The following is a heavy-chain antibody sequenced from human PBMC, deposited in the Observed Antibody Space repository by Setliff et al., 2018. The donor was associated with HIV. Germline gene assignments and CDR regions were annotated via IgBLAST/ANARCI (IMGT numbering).Heavy chain of an antibody. CDR1: GGSISGHY. CDR3: ARGNRGAAAGYNWFDP. D-gene: IGHD6-13*01. V-gene: IGHV4-4*07. Sequence: SETLSLTCTVSGGSISGHYWSWIRQPAGKGLEWIGRIYTSGSTNYNPSLKSRLTISVDTSKNQFSLKLSSVTAADTAVYYCARGNRGAAAGYNWFDPWGQGTLVTV. CDR2: IYTSGST. J-gene: IGHJ5*02.